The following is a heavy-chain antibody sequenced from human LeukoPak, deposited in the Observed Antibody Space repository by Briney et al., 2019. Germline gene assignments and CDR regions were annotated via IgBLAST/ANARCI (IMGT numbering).Heavy chain of an antibody. J-gene: IGHJ3*02. CDR2: IYHSGST. V-gene: IGHV4-38-2*02. CDR1: GYSISSGYY. D-gene: IGHD3-22*01. CDR3: ASSQGGSSGYYYAFDI. Sequence: SETLSLTCTVSGYSISSGYYWGWIRQPPGKGLEWIGSIYHSGSTYYNPSLKSRVTISVDTSKNQFSLKLSSVTAADTAVYYCASSQGGSSGYYYAFDIWGQGTMVTVSS.